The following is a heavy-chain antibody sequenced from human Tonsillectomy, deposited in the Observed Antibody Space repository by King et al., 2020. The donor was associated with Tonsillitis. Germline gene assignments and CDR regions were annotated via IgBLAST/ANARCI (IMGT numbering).Heavy chain of an antibody. Sequence: VQLVESGGGVVQPGRSLRLSCAASGFTFSSYGMNWVRQAPGKGLEWVAVIWYDGSNKYYADSVKGRFTISRDNSKNTLYLQMNSLRAEDTAVYYCARDLDGYCSSSSCYERDAFDIWGQGTMVTVSS. CDR1: GFTFSSYG. D-gene: IGHD2-2*03. CDR2: IWYDGSNK. CDR3: ARDLDGYCSSSSCYERDAFDI. J-gene: IGHJ3*02. V-gene: IGHV3-33*01.